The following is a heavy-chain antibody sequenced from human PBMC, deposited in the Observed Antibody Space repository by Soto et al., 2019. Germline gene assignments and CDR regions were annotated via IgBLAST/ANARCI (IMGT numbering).Heavy chain of an antibody. CDR2: IDRRGST. D-gene: IGHD3-16*01. V-gene: IGHV4-34*01. J-gene: IGHJ4*02. Sequence: QVQLQQSGAGLLKPSETLSLTCTVHVGSFSHFYWSWLRQPPGKGLEWIGEIDRRGSTNYNPSLKSRVTISIDTSKTQFSLKLDSVTAADTAVYYCARGGGNPASNNDYWAQGTLVTVSP. CDR3: ARGGGNPASNNDY. CDR1: VGSFSHFY.